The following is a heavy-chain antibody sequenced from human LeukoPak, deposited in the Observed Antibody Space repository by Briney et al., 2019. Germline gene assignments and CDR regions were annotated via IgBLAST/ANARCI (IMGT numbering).Heavy chain of an antibody. CDR3: ARGGGLDV. J-gene: IGHJ6*02. CDR1: GFIFTNYF. Sequence: GGSLRLSCAASGFIFTNYFMSWVRQAPGKGLEWVASINHNGNVNYYVDSVKGRFTISRDNAKNSLYLQMSNLRAEDTAVYFCARGGGLDVWGQGATVTVSS. V-gene: IGHV3-7*03. D-gene: IGHD3-16*01. CDR2: INHNGNVN.